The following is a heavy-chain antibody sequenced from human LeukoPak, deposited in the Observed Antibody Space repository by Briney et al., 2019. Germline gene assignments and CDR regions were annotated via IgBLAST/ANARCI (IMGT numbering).Heavy chain of an antibody. Sequence: GGSLRLSCAASGFTFSSYSMNWVRQAPGKGLEWVSSISSSSSYIYYADSVKGRFTISRDNAKNSLYLQMNSLRAEDTAVYYCAKDRGSSGSYVFYNYFDYWGQGTLVTVSS. CDR2: ISSSSSYI. J-gene: IGHJ4*02. CDR3: AKDRGSSGSYVFYNYFDY. D-gene: IGHD3-10*01. V-gene: IGHV3-21*04. CDR1: GFTFSSYS.